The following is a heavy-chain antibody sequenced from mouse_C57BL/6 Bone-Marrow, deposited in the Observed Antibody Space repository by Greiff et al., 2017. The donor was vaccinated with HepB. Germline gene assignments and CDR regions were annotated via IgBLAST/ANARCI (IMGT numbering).Heavy chain of an antibody. D-gene: IGHD2-5*01. J-gene: IGHJ2*01. CDR1: GYTFTSYW. Sequence: QVQLQQPGAELVKPGASVKLSCKASGYTFTSYWLHWVKQRPGQGLEWIGMIHPNSGSTNYNEKFKSKATLTVDKSSSTAYMQLSSLTSEDSAVYYCASYYSNYGDYWGQGTTLTVSS. CDR3: ASYYSNYGDY. CDR2: IHPNSGST. V-gene: IGHV1-64*01.